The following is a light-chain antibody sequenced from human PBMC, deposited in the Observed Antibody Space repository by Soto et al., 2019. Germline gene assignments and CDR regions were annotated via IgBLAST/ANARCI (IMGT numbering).Light chain of an antibody. CDR1: QSVNAN. J-gene: IGKJ1*01. V-gene: IGKV3-15*01. CDR3: QQYNTWLWT. CDR2: GAS. Sequence: EVVMTQSPATLSVSPGERATLSCRASQSVNANLAWYQQKPGQAPRLLIHGASNRATGIPARFSGSGFGTEFILAISRRQSEDFAVYYWQQYNTWLWTFGQGTKVEI.